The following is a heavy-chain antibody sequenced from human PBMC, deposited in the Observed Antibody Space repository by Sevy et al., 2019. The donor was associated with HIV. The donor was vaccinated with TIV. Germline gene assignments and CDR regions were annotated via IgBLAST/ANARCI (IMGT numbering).Heavy chain of an antibody. Sequence: TLSLTCAVYGGSFSGYYWSWIRQPPGKGLEWIGEINHSGGTNYNPSLQSRVTISVDTSKNQFSLKLNSVAAADTAVYYCARHCAGSSCSHAFDIWGQGTMVTVSS. CDR3: ARHCAGSSCSHAFDI. D-gene: IGHD2-15*01. CDR2: INHSGGT. J-gene: IGHJ3*02. V-gene: IGHV4-34*01. CDR1: GGSFSGYY.